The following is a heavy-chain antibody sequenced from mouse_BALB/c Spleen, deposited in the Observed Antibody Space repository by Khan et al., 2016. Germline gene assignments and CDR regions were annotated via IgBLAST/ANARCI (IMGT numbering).Heavy chain of an antibody. Sequence: QVQLQQSGAELVRPGASVKLSCKASGYTFTNYWINWVKQRPGQGLEWIGNIYPSDSYANYNQKFKDKATLTVDRSSSTAYMHLISLTSEDSAVYYCSRAITTIGSYYYAMDYWGQGTSVTVSS. V-gene: IGHV1-69*02. CDR2: IYPSDSYA. D-gene: IGHD1-2*01. J-gene: IGHJ4*01. CDR1: GYTFTNYW. CDR3: SRAITTIGSYYYAMDY.